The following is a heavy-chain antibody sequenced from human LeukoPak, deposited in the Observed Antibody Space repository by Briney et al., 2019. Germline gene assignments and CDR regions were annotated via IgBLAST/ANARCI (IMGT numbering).Heavy chain of an antibody. Sequence: ASVKVSCKASGYTFTSYGISWVRQAPGQGLEWMGWISAYGGNTNYAQKLQGRVTMTTDTSTSTAYMELRSLRSDDTAVYYCARSVLGRPDYDFDYWGQGTLVTVSS. CDR2: ISAYGGNT. CDR1: GYTFTSYG. D-gene: IGHD4-17*01. J-gene: IGHJ4*02. CDR3: ARSVLGRPDYDFDY. V-gene: IGHV1-18*01.